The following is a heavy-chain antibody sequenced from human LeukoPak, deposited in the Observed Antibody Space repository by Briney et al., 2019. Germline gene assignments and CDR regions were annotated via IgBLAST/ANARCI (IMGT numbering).Heavy chain of an antibody. CDR1: GFTFGSYA. Sequence: PGGSLRLSCAASGFTFGSYAMSWVRQAPGKGLEWVSAISGSGGSTCYADSVKGRFTISRDNSKNTLYLQMNSLRAEDTAVYYCAKVPGQWLVTEPFDYWGQGTLVTVSS. CDR3: AKVPGQWLVTEPFDY. D-gene: IGHD6-19*01. V-gene: IGHV3-23*01. J-gene: IGHJ4*02. CDR2: ISGSGGST.